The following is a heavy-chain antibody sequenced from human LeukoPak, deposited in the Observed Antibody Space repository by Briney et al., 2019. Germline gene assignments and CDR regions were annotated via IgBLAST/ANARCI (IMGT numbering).Heavy chain of an antibody. D-gene: IGHD1-26*01. CDR2: IYSGGNT. CDR3: ASGGSYLDDAFDI. Sequence: RGSLRLSCAASGFTVSSNYMTWVRQAPGKGLEWVSVIYSGGNTYYADSVKGRFTISRDKSKNTLYLQMNSLRAADTAVYYCASGGSYLDDAFDIWGQGTMVTVSS. J-gene: IGHJ3*02. V-gene: IGHV3-66*02. CDR1: GFTVSSNY.